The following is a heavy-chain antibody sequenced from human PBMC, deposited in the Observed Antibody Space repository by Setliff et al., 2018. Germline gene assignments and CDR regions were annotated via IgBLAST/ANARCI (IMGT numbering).Heavy chain of an antibody. CDR1: GFTFSNYG. V-gene: IGHV3-30*02. CDR3: VRALAYYYMDV. Sequence: PGGSLRLSCAASGFTFSNYGMHWARQAPGKGLEWVAFIQFDGSIRRYTDSVQGRFTISRDNAKNSLYLQMNSLRAEDTAIYYCVRALAYYYMDVWGKGTTVTVSS. CDR2: IQFDGSIR. J-gene: IGHJ6*03.